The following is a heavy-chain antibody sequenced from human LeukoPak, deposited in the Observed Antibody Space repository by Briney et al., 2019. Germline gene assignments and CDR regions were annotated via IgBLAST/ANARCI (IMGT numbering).Heavy chain of an antibody. J-gene: IGHJ4*02. V-gene: IGHV1-18*01. CDR2: ISAHNGNT. CDR3: ARDRYCSSTSCYASGDY. D-gene: IGHD2-2*01. Sequence: ASVKVSCKASGYTFTSYGISWVRQAPGQGLEWMGWISAHNGNTNYAQKLQGRVTMTTDTSTSTAYMELRSLRSDDTAVYYCARDRYCSSTSCYASGDYWGQGTLVTVSS. CDR1: GYTFTSYG.